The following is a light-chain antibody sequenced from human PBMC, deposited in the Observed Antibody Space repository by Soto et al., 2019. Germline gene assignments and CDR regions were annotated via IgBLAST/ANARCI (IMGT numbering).Light chain of an antibody. Sequence: QSALTQPRSVSGSPGQSVSISCTGTSSDVGGYNYVSWYQHHPGKAPTVMIYDVTKRPSGVPDRFSGSKSGNTASLTISGLQAEDEADYYCCSYAGSYIYDFGTGTKVTVL. V-gene: IGLV2-11*01. J-gene: IGLJ1*01. CDR3: CSYAGSYIYD. CDR1: SSDVGGYNY. CDR2: DVT.